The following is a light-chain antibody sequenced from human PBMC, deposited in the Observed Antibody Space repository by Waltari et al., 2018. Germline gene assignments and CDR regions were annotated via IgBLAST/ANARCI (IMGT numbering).Light chain of an antibody. Sequence: QSALTQPASVSGSPGQSITISCTGTSSDVGAYNYASWYQQHPGKAPKLLIYDVSTRPSGVSNRFSGSKSGNTASLTISGLQAEDESDYYCSSYTSSSTWVFGGGTNLTVL. CDR3: SSYTSSSTWV. CDR1: SSDVGAYNY. CDR2: DVS. J-gene: IGLJ3*02. V-gene: IGLV2-14*03.